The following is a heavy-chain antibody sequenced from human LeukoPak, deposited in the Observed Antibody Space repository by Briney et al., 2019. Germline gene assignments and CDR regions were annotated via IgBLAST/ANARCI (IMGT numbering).Heavy chain of an antibody. CDR1: GYTFTSYG. D-gene: IGHD6-13*01. CDR3: ARNSLGGDLAAADYYYYMDV. J-gene: IGHJ6*03. Sequence: SVKVSCKASGYTFTSYGISWVRQAPGQGLEWMGGIIPIFGTANYAQKFQGRVTITTDESTSTAYMELSSLRSEDTAVYYCARNSLGGDLAAADYYYYMDVWGKGTTVTVSS. V-gene: IGHV1-69*05. CDR2: IIPIFGTA.